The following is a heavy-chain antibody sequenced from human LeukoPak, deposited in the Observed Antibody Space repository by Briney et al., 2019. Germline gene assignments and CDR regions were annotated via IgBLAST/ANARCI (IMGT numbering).Heavy chain of an antibody. D-gene: IGHD3-22*01. CDR1: GFTFRDAW. CDR3: ASDYYDSSVTSGGVDVY. J-gene: IGHJ3*01. V-gene: IGHV3-15*01. Sequence: GGSLRLSCAASGFTFRDAWMTWVRQAPGKGLEWVGRIRSKTDGGTTDYAVSVQGRFTISRDDSKNTLYLQMSSLKTEDTAVYYCASDYYDSSVTSGGVDVYWGQGTMVTVSS. CDR2: IRSKTDGGTT.